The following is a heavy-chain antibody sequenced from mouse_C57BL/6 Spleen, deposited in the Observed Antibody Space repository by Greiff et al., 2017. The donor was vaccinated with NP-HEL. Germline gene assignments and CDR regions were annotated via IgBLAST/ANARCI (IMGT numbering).Heavy chain of an antibody. J-gene: IGHJ1*03. D-gene: IGHD4-1*01. V-gene: IGHV1-61*01. CDR2: IYPSDSET. Sequence: VQLQQPGAELVRPGSSVKLSCKASGYTFTSYWMDWVKQRPGQGLEWIGNIYPSDSETNYNQKFKDKATLTVDKSSSTAYMQLSSLTSEDSAVYYCARVRGTGDWYFDVWGTGTTVTVAS. CDR1: GYTFTSYW. CDR3: ARVRGTGDWYFDV.